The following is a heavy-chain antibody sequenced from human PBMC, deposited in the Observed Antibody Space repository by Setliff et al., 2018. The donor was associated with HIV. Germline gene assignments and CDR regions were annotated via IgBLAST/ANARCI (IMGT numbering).Heavy chain of an antibody. J-gene: IGHJ3*02. D-gene: IGHD6-19*01. CDR1: GGSISSSNYY. Sequence: PSETLSLTCTVAGGSISSSNYYWGWIRQPAGKGLEWIGYIYTTGNNNYDPSLKSRVTISIDTPKNQFSLKLSSVTAADTAVYYCARDGAGITVAGLWNAFDIWGQGTKVTVSS. CDR2: IYTTGNN. V-gene: IGHV4-61*10. CDR3: ARDGAGITVAGLWNAFDI.